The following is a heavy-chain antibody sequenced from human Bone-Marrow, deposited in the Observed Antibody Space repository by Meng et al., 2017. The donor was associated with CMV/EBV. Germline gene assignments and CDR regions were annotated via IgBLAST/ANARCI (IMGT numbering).Heavy chain of an antibody. CDR1: GLTFSSYG. CDR3: AREGYSSSWPNWFDP. Sequence: GESLKISCVASGLTFSSYGMHWVRQAPGKGLEWVAVISYDGSNKYYADSVKGRFTISRDNSKNTLYLQMNSLRAEDTAVYYCAREGYSSSWPNWFDPWGQGTLVTVSS. V-gene: IGHV3-30*19. CDR2: ISYDGSNK. D-gene: IGHD6-13*01. J-gene: IGHJ5*02.